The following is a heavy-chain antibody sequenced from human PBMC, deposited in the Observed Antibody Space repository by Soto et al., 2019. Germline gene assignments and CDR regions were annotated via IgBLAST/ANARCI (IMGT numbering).Heavy chain of an antibody. D-gene: IGHD2-21*02. J-gene: IGHJ4*02. CDR2: IYPDDSDT. Sequence: ESLTISCQASGYSFSNFWIALVRQMPGEGLEWLGIIYPDDSDTRYSPSFLGQVTISADKSIKTTYLQWSSLKASDTAIYFCASSVLVTSTMNYFDLWGQGTLVTVSS. CDR1: GYSFSNFW. V-gene: IGHV5-51*01. CDR3: ASSVLVTSTMNYFDL.